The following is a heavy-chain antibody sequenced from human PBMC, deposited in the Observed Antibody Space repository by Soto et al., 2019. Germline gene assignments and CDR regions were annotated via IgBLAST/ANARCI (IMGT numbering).Heavy chain of an antibody. CDR1: GGSISSGDYY. D-gene: IGHD3-3*01. CDR2: IDYSGST. CDR3: ARGGRTIFGRYFDY. V-gene: IGHV4-30-4*01. J-gene: IGHJ4*02. Sequence: QVQLQESGPGLVKPSQTLSLTCTVSGGSISSGDYYWSWIRQPPGKGLEWIGYIDYSGSTYYNPSLRSRLTTSVDTSNNQFSLKLSSVTAADTAVYYCARGGRTIFGRYFDYWGQGTLVTVSS.